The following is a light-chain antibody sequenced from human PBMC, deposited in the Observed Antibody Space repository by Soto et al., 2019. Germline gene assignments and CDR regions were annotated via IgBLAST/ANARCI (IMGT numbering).Light chain of an antibody. V-gene: IGLV1-40*01. CDR1: SSNIGAGYD. CDR3: QSYDSGLSGSV. J-gene: IGLJ3*02. Sequence: QSVLTQPPSVSGAPGQRVTISCTGTSSNIGAGYDVNWYQHLPGAAPKLLIYTNGNRPSGVPDRFSGSKSGTSASLAITGLQAEDEADYYCQSYDSGLSGSVFCGGTKLTVL. CDR2: TNG.